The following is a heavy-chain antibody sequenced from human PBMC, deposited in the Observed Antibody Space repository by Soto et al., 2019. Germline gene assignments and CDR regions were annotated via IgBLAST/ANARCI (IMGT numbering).Heavy chain of an antibody. J-gene: IGHJ6*04. V-gene: IGHV5-51*01. CDR2: IYPGDSDT. CDR3: ERNAENDYYSNGRDV. CDR1: GYSFTSYW. D-gene: IGHD1-1*01. Sequence: GESLKISCKGSGYSFTSYWIGWVRQMPGKGLEWMGIIYPGDSDTRYSPSFQGQVTISADKSISTAYLQWSSLKASDTAMYYCERNAENDYYSNGRDVWGKGTTVPVSS.